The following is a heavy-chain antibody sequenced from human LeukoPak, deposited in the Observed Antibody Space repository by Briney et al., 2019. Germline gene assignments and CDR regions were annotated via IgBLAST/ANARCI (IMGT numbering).Heavy chain of an antibody. V-gene: IGHV4-39*07. D-gene: IGHD6-13*01. J-gene: IGHJ4*02. CDR3: ARDCFMGIAAAGEKNFDY. CDR2: IYYSGTT. CDR1: GGSISSSSYY. Sequence: SETLSLTCTVSGGSISSSSYYWGWIRQPPGKGLEWIGSIYYSGTTYYNPSLKSRVTISVDTSKNQFSLKLSSVTAADTAVYYCARDCFMGIAAAGEKNFDYWGQGTLVTVSS.